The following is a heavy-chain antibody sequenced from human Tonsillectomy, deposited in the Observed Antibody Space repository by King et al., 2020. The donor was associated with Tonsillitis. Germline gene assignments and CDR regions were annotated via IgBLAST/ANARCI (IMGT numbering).Heavy chain of an antibody. CDR2: ISSRGDYI. CDR1: GFTFSSSA. CDR3: AIGGNSDFDY. D-gene: IGHD4-23*01. J-gene: IGHJ4*02. Sequence: VQLVESGGGLVQPGGSLRLSCAASGFTFSSSAVRWVRQAPGMGLEWVSTISSRGDYIYYADSVKGRFTISRDNSKNTGYVQMNSLRADDTAVYYCAIGGNSDFDYWGQGTLVTVSS. V-gene: IGHV3-23*04.